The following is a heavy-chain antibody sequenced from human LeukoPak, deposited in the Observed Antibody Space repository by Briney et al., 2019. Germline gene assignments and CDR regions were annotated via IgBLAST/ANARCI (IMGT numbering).Heavy chain of an antibody. CDR1: GGSFSTYA. V-gene: IGHV1-69*04. CDR2: IFPILGTT. Sequence: GASVKVSCKASGGSFSTYAISWVRQAPGKGLEWMGRIFPILGTTNYAQKFQGKITITADKSTNTAYMELSSLRSGDTAVYFCARDYYDTSGSPGGFDNWGQGTLVTVSS. J-gene: IGHJ4*02. D-gene: IGHD3-22*01. CDR3: ARDYYDTSGSPGGFDN.